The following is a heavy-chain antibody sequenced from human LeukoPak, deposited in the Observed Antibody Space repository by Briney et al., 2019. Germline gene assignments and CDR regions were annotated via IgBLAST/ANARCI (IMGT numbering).Heavy chain of an antibody. CDR1: GFTFSSYA. CDR2: IRYDGSNK. V-gene: IGHV3-30*02. Sequence: GGSLRLSCAASGFTFSSYAMSWVRQAPGKGLEWVAFIRYDGSNKYYADSVKGRFTISRDNSKNTLYLQMNSLRAEDTAVYYCAKDRSSIAAAVSYWGQGTLVTVSS. CDR3: AKDRSSIAAAVSY. J-gene: IGHJ4*02. D-gene: IGHD6-13*01.